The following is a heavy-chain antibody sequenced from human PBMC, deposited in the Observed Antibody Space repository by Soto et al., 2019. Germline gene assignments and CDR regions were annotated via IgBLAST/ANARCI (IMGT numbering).Heavy chain of an antibody. CDR3: VRDSGAVAGKVDYFQH. D-gene: IGHD6-19*01. J-gene: IGHJ1*01. Sequence: PSETLSLTCNGSGGSIRRSGHYLGWIRQPPGKGLEWIGSIFSDGITYHNPSLKGRVTLSVELSENQLSLKLSSVTAADAAIYYCVRDSGAVAGKVDYFQHWGPGTQVTVSS. CDR1: GGSIRRSGHY. V-gene: IGHV4-39*02. CDR2: IFSDGIT.